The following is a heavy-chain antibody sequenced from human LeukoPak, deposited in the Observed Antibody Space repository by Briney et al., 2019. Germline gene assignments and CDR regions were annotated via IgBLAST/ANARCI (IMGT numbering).Heavy chain of an antibody. CDR2: IKHDGSEA. D-gene: IGHD3-10*01. V-gene: IGHV3-7*04. Sequence: GGSLRLSCAASEFTFNRYWMSWVRQAPGKGLEWVANIKHDGSEAHYVDSVKGRFTISRDNANNSLSLQMNSLNVGDTGVYYCTRDALFGSGRTHLDFWSQGTLVSVSS. CDR3: TRDALFGSGRTHLDF. CDR1: EFTFNRYW. J-gene: IGHJ4*02.